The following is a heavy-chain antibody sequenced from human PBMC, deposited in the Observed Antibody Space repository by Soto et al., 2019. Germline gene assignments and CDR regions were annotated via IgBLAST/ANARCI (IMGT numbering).Heavy chain of an antibody. Sequence: GGSLRLSCAASGFVFNMYWMHWVRQVPGEGLEWVTRINDDGTRTDYADSAKGRFTISRDNAKDILYLQMNALRVDDTAVYYCIRGPRPSSVGTGAFWGQGTLVTVSS. V-gene: IGHV3-74*01. D-gene: IGHD3-10*01. CDR2: INDDGTRT. J-gene: IGHJ4*02. CDR3: IRGPRPSSVGTGAF. CDR1: GFVFNMYW.